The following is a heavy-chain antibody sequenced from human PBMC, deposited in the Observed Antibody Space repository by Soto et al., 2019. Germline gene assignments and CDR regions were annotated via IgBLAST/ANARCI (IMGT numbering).Heavy chain of an antibody. CDR1: GGSFSGYY. J-gene: IGHJ4*02. CDR3: ATYNWNYGRYFDY. V-gene: IGHV4-34*01. Sequence: SETLSLTCAVYGGSFSGYYWSWIRQPPGKGLEWIGEINHSGSTNYNPSLKSRVTISVDTSKNQFSLKLSSVTAADTAVYYCATYNWNYGRYFDYWGQGTLVTVSS. D-gene: IGHD1-7*01. CDR2: INHSGST.